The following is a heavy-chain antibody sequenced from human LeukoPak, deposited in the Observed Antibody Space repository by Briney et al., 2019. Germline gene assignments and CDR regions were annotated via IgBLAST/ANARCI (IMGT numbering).Heavy chain of an antibody. CDR3: ARGYYVVRGLNWFDP. CDR1: GGSISSGSW. J-gene: IGHJ5*02. V-gene: IGHV4-4*02. CDR2: IHHSGST. Sequence: SGTLSLTCAVSGGSISSGSWWGWIRQPPGKGLEWIGEIHHSGSTNYNPSLKSRVTLSVDKSKNQLSLRLTSVTAADTAVYYCARGYYVVRGLNWFDPWGQGTLVTVSS. D-gene: IGHD3-10*01.